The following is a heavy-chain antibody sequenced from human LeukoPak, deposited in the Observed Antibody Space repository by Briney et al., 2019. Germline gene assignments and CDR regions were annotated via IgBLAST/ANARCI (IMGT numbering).Heavy chain of an antibody. CDR1: GYTFTGYY. CDR3: ARRGFGSYGYVYYYYYYMDV. J-gene: IGHJ6*03. Sequence: ASVKVSCKASGYTFTGYYMHWVRQAPGQGLEWMGWINPNSGGTNYAQKFQGRDTMTRDTSISTAYMELSRLRSDDTAVYYCARRGFGSYGYVYYYYYYMDVWGKGTTVTVSS. D-gene: IGHD5-18*01. V-gene: IGHV1-2*02. CDR2: INPNSGGT.